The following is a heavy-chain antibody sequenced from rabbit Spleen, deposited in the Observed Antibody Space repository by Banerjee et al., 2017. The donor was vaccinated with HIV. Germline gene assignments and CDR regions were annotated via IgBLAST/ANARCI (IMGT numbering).Heavy chain of an antibody. CDR1: RFDFSTYS. Sequence: QEQLVESGGGLVQPGGSLKLSCKASRFDFSTYSMSWVRQAPGKGLEWIGYIYSTIHYTYYANWAKGRFTISKTSSTTVTLQMTSLTVADTATYFCARNFDLWGQGTLVTVS. J-gene: IGHJ4*01. CDR3: ARNFDL. CDR2: IYSTIHYT. V-gene: IGHV1S45*01.